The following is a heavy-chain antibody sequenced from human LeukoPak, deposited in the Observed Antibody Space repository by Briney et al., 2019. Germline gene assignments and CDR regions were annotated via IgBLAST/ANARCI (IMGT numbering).Heavy chain of an antibody. V-gene: IGHV4-39*02. D-gene: IGHD2-2*01. CDR2: VYYSGST. J-gene: IGHJ4*02. CDR3: ARLGYCSSASCGPLDY. CDR1: GGSISSTSYY. Sequence: PSETLSLTCAVSGGSISSTSYYWAWIRQPPGKGLEWIGSVYYSGSTYYNPSLKSRVTISVDTSKNHFSLKLNSVTAADTALYYCARLGYCSSASCGPLDYWGQGTLVTVSS.